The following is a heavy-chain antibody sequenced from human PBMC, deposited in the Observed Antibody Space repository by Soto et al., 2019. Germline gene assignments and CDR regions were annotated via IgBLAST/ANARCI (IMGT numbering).Heavy chain of an antibody. V-gene: IGHV1-18*01. D-gene: IGHD3-3*01. CDR3: AREETLEVDFWSGCDP. Sequence: QVQLGQSGAAVKKPGASVKVSCKASGYTFTSYGISWVRQAPGQGLEWMGWISAYNGNTNYAQKLQGRVTMTTDTSTSTAYMELRSLRSDDTAVYYCAREETLEVDFWSGCDPWGQGTLVTVSS. CDR2: ISAYNGNT. J-gene: IGHJ5*02. CDR1: GYTFTSYG.